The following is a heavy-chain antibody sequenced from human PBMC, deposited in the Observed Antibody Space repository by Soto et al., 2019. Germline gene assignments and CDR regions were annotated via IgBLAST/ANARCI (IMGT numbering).Heavy chain of an antibody. CDR3: ARGDYDFWSGYVSAYYYYYMDV. CDR1: GGSLSGYY. D-gene: IGHD3-3*01. J-gene: IGHJ6*03. V-gene: IGHV4-34*01. CDR2: INHSGST. Sequence: PSETLSLTCAVYGGSLSGYYWSWIRQPPGKGLEWIGEINHSGSTNYNPSLKSRVTISVDTSKNQFSLKLSSVTAADTAVYYCARGDYDFWSGYVSAYYYYYMDVWGKGTTVTVSS.